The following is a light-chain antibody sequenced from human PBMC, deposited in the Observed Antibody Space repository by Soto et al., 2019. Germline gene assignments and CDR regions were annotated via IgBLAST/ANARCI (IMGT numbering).Light chain of an antibody. CDR1: SSDVGGYNY. CDR2: DVS. V-gene: IGLV2-14*03. Sequence: QSALTQPASVSGSPGQSITITCTGTSSDVGGYNYVSWYQQHPGKAPKVLISDVSNRPSGISNRFSGSKSGNTASLTISGLLAEDEADYYCSSYTSIDTWVFGTGTKVTVL. CDR3: SSYTSIDTWV. J-gene: IGLJ1*01.